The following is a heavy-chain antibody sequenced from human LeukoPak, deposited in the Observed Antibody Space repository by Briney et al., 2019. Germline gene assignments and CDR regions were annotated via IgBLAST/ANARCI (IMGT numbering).Heavy chain of an antibody. V-gene: IGHV5-51*01. J-gene: IGHJ3*01. CDR2: IYPEDYDT. CDR3: ARPNITSYYDSRGYDAFDV. CDR1: GYKFNAYW. Sequence: MLGESLEIYCKCSGYKFNAYWIAWGRQLPGKGVEWGGIIYPEDYDTKYSPSFQGEVTISADKSVSIAYLQWSSLKASDTAMYYCARPNITSYYDSRGYDAFDVWGQGTMVIVSS. D-gene: IGHD3-22*01.